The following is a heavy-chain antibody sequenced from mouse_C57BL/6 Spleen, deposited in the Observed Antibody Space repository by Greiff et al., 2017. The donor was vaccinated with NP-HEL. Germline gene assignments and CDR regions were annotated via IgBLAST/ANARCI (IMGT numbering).Heavy chain of an antibody. V-gene: IGHV1-50*01. CDR2: IDPSDSYT. J-gene: IGHJ2*01. Sequence: QVQLQQSGAELVKPGASVKLSCKASGYTFTSYWMQWVKQRPGQGLEWIGEIDPSDSYTNYNQKFKGKATLTVDTSSSTAYMQLSSLTSEDSAVYYCESIGEYFDYWGQGTTLTVSS. CDR1: GYTFTSYW. CDR3: ESIGEYFDY.